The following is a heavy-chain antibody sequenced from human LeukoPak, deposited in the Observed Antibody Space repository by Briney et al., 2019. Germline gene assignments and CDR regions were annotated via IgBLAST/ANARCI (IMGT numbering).Heavy chain of an antibody. Sequence: GGSLRLSCAASGFTFDDYAMHWVRQAPGKGLEWVSGISWNSGSIGYADSVKGRFTISRDNAKNSLYLQMNSLRAEDMALYYCAQDTAMDLYWYFDLWGRGTLVTVSS. CDR3: AQDTAMDLYWYFDL. D-gene: IGHD5-18*01. J-gene: IGHJ2*01. CDR2: ISWNSGSI. V-gene: IGHV3-9*03. CDR1: GFTFDDYA.